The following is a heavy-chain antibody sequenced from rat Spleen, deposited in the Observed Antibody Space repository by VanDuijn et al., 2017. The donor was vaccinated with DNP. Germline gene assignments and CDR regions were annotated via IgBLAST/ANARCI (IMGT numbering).Heavy chain of an antibody. CDR2: ISNGGNT. V-gene: IGHV2S12*01. Sequence: QVQLKESGPGLVQPSQTLSLTCTVSGFSLTTNGVSWVRQPPGKGLEWIAAISNGGNTYYNSALKSRLSISRDTSKSQVFLRMNSLQTEDTAIYFCTRGGYWGQGVMVTVSS. CDR3: TRGGY. J-gene: IGHJ2*01. CDR1: GFSLTTNG.